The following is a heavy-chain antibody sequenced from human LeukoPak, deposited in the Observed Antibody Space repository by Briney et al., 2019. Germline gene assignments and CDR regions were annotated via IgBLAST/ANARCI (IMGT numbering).Heavy chain of an antibody. Sequence: ASVKVSCKASGYTFTSYYMHWVRQAPGQGLEWMGIINPSGGSTSYAQKFQGRVTMTRDTSTSTVYMELSSLRSEDTAVYYCARVGGSGSYLSYYYYYMDVWGKGTTVTISS. J-gene: IGHJ6*03. CDR2: INPSGGST. D-gene: IGHD1-26*01. V-gene: IGHV1-46*01. CDR3: ARVGGSGSYLSYYYYYMDV. CDR1: GYTFTSYY.